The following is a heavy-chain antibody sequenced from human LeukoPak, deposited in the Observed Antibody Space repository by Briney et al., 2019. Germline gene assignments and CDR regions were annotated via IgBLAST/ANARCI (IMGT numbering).Heavy chain of an antibody. V-gene: IGHV4-34*01. D-gene: IGHD2-21*02. Sequence: SETLSLTCAVYGGSFSGYYWSWIRQPPGKGLEWIGEINHSGSTNYNPSLKSRVTISVDTSKNQFSLKLSSVTAADTAVYYCARVNLGSGCGGDCRKDWCDPWGQGTLVTVSS. CDR3: ARVNLGSGCGGDCRKDWCDP. CDR1: GGSFSGYY. J-gene: IGHJ5*02. CDR2: INHSGST.